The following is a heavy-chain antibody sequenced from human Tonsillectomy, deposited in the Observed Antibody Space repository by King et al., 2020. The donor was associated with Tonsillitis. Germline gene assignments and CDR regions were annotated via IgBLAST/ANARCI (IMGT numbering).Heavy chain of an antibody. Sequence: DVQLVESGGGLVQPGGSLRLSCAASGFTFSSYAMSWVRQAPGKGLEWVSAISGSGDSTYYADSVKGRFTISRDNSKNTLYLQMNSLRAEDTAVYYCAKAFDCRSTSCYTSGVFDNWGQGTLVTVSS. V-gene: IGHV3-23*04. J-gene: IGHJ4*02. D-gene: IGHD2-2*02. CDR3: AKAFDCRSTSCYTSGVFDN. CDR2: ISGSGDST. CDR1: GFTFSSYA.